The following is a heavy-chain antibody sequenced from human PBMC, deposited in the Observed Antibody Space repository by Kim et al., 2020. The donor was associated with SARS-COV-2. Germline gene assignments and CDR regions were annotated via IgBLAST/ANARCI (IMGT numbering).Heavy chain of an antibody. D-gene: IGHD6-6*01. CDR2: IYYSGST. J-gene: IGHJ5*02. Sequence: SETLSLTCTVSGGSISSSSYYWGWIRQPPGKGLEWIGSIYYSGSTYSNPSLKSRVTISADTSQNQLSLNLSSVTAADTAGYYCARASIAARPGWFDPWG. CDR1: GGSISSSSYY. CDR3: ARASIAARPGWFDP. V-gene: IGHV4-39*01.